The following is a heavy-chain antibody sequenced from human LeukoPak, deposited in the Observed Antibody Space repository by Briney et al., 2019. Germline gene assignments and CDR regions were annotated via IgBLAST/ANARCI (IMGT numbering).Heavy chain of an antibody. J-gene: IGHJ5*02. CDR3: ARDVEDCSGGSCYSNWFDP. V-gene: IGHV1-18*01. D-gene: IGHD2-15*01. CDR1: GYTFTSYG. CDR2: ISAYNGNT. Sequence: ASVKVSCKASGYTFTSYGISWVRQAPGQGLEWMGWISAYNGNTNYAQKLQGRVTMTTDTSTSTAYMELRSLRSDDTAVYYCARDVEDCSGGSCYSNWFDPWGQGTLVTVSS.